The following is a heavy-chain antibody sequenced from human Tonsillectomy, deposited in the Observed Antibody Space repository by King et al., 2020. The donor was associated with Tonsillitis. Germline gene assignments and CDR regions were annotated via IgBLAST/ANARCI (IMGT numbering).Heavy chain of an antibody. CDR1: GGSVSSDGYL. D-gene: IGHD3-22*01. CDR2: ISYSGST. V-gene: IGHV4-31*03. CDR3: ARERRGYYSSWFDP. Sequence: QLQESGPGLVKASQTLSLMCTVSGGSVSSDGYLWTWIRQHPGKGLEWIGYISYSGSTYYNPSLKSRVTISLDTSKNQFSLKLRSVTAADTAVYSCARERRGYYSSWFDPGGQGTLVTVSS. J-gene: IGHJ5*02.